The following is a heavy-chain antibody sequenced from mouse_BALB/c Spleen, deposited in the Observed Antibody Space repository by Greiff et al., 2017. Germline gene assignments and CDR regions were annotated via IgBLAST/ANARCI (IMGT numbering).Heavy chain of an antibody. Sequence: VQLQESGAELARPGASVKMSCKASGYTFTSYTMHWVKQRPGQGLEWIGYINPSSGYTNYNQKFKDKATLTADKSSSTAYMQLSSLTSEDSAVYYCARSGGLLWAMDYWGQGTSVTVSS. CDR1: GYTFTSYT. CDR2: INPSSGYT. J-gene: IGHJ4*01. V-gene: IGHV1-4*01. D-gene: IGHD2-10*01. CDR3: ARSGGLLWAMDY.